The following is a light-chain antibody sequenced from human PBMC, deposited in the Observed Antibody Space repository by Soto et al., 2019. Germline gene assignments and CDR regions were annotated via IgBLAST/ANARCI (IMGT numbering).Light chain of an antibody. V-gene: IGKV3-15*01. J-gene: IGKJ1*01. CDR2: GAS. CDR1: HSVTLN. Sequence: ETVMTQSPATLSVSPGERATLSCRASHSVTLNLAWYQQTPGQAPRLLIYGASTRATGVPARFSGSGSGTEFTLTIRSLQSEDFAVYYCQQYNNRPQTFGQGTKVEIK. CDR3: QQYNNRPQT.